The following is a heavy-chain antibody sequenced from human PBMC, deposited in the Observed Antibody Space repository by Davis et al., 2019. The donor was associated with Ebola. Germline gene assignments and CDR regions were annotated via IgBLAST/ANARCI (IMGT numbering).Heavy chain of an antibody. D-gene: IGHD6-19*01. J-gene: IGHJ6*02. CDR1: GGTFSSYA. CDR2: IIPIFGTA. V-gene: IGHV1-69*05. CDR3: ARGRHYSSGWPYYYYGMDV. Sequence: SVKVSCKASGGTFSSYAISWVRQAPGQGLEWMGGIIPIFGTANYAQKLQGRVTMTTDTSTSTAYMELRSLRSDDTAVYYCARGRHYSSGWPYYYYGMDVWGQGTTVTVSS.